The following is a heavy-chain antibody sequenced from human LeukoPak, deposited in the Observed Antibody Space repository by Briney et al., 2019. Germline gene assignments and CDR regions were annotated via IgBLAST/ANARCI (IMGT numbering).Heavy chain of an antibody. CDR1: GFIFNSYA. J-gene: IGHJ6*03. CDR3: AKGGGYDFWSGLGYYYYYMDV. D-gene: IGHD3-3*01. CDR2: ISYDGTNK. V-gene: IGHV3-30*18. Sequence: GGSLRLSCAASGFIFNSYAMHWVRQAPGKGLEWVAAISYDGTNKYYADSVKGRFTISRDNSKNTLYLQMNSLRAEDTAVYYCAKGGGYDFWSGLGYYYYYMDVWGKGTTVTVSS.